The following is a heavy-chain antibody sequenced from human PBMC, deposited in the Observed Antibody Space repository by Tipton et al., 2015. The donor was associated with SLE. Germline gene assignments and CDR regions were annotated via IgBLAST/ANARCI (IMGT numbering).Heavy chain of an antibody. CDR1: GFTFSSYE. Sequence: SLRLSCAASGFTFSSYEMNWVRQAPGKGLEWVSYISSSGSTIYYADSVKGRFTISRDNAKNSLYLQMNSLRAEDTAVYYCARDHSYSSGWSYFDYWGQGTLVTVSS. CDR2: ISSSGSTI. CDR3: ARDHSYSSGWSYFDY. J-gene: IGHJ4*02. V-gene: IGHV3-48*03. D-gene: IGHD6-19*01.